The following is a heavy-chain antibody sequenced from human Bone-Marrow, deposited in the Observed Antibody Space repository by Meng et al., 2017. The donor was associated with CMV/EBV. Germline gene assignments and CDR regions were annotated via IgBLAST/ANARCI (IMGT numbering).Heavy chain of an antibody. CDR2: MSYDRILGTFK. Sequence: GGPLRLSCEASGFTFSSHNMHWFRQAPGGGLEWVAVMSYDRILGTFKYHADSVQGRFSISRDNSMNTLSLQMNSLRPEDTALYYCAREGPVRGQGDFDIWGQGTMVTVSS. J-gene: IGHJ3*02. V-gene: IGHV3-30*04. CDR1: GFTFSSHN. CDR3: AREGPVRGQGDFDI. D-gene: IGHD3-10*01.